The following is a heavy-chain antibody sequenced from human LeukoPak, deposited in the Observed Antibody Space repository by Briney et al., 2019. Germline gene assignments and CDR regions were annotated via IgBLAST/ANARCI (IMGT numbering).Heavy chain of an antibody. J-gene: IGHJ4*02. V-gene: IGHV3-30*18. D-gene: IGHD3-9*01. CDR2: ISYDGSNR. Sequence: GGSLRLSCAASGFTFSSYGMHWVRQAPGKGLEWVAVISYDGSNRYYADSVKGRFTISRDNYKNTLYLQMNSRRAEDTAVYYCEKSITILSAQFDYWGQGTLVTVSS. CDR1: GFTFSSYG. CDR3: EKSITILSAQFDY.